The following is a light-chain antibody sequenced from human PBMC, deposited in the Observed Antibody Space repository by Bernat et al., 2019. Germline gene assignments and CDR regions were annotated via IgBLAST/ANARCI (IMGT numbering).Light chain of an antibody. CDR1: SSDVGVYNY. Sequence: QSAPTQPASVSGSPGQSITISCTGTSSDVGVYNYVSWYQQHPGKAPNLMIYDVSNRPSGVSSRFSGSKSGNTASLTISGLQAEDEADYYCYSYARSNGYVFGTGTKVTVL. V-gene: IGLV2-14*03. CDR2: DVS. J-gene: IGLJ1*01. CDR3: YSYARSNGYV.